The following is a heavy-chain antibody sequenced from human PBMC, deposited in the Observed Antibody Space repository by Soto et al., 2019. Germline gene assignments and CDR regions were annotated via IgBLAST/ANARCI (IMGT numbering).Heavy chain of an antibody. CDR2: INAGNDNT. V-gene: IGHV1-3*01. CDR3: ARVMGFGLSEY. CDR1: GYTFTNYA. Sequence: QVQLVQSGAEVKKPGASVKVSCKASGYTFTNYAIDWVRQAPGQRLEWMGWINAGNDNTRYSQKFLGRVPITRHTSASTAYMALSSLSSEDTAVYYCARVMGFGLSEYWGQGTVVNVSS. D-gene: IGHD3-10*01. J-gene: IGHJ4*02.